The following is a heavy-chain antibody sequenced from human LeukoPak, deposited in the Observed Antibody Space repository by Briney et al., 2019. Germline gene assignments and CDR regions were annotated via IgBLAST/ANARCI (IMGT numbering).Heavy chain of an antibody. D-gene: IGHD3-10*01. CDR2: FRSKAYGGTT. CDR3: VRGYYGSGSYPPFDY. J-gene: IGHJ4*02. V-gene: IGHV3-49*04. Sequence: GGSLRLSCTASGFTFADYAITWVRQAPGKGLEWVGFFRSKAYGGTTEYAASVKGRFTISRDDSKSIAYLQLNSLKTEDTAVYFCVRGYYGSGSYPPFDYWGQGTLVTVS. CDR1: GFTFADYA.